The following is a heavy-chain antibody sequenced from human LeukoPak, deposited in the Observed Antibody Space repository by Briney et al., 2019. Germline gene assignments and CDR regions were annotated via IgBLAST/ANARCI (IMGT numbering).Heavy chain of an antibody. V-gene: IGHV3-7*01. CDR3: ARSLRSSGWLPDDAFDI. D-gene: IGHD6-19*01. J-gene: IGHJ3*02. Sequence: GGSLRLSCAASGFTSRAYWMSWVRQAPGKGLEWVTNIKQDGSEKNYVDSVKGRFTISRDNTKKSLHLQMNSLRAEDTAVYYCARSLRSSGWLPDDAFDIWGQGTKVTVSS. CDR1: GFTSRAYW. CDR2: IKQDGSEK.